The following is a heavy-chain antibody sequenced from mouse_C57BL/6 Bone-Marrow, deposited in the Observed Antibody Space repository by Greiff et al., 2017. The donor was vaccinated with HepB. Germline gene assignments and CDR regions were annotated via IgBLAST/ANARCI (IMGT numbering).Heavy chain of an antibody. CDR3: ARNKGYSNFYYAMDY. D-gene: IGHD2-5*01. J-gene: IGHJ4*01. CDR2: IWSGGST. Sequence: QVQLKESGPGLVQPSQSLSITCTVSGFSLTSYGVHWVRQSPGKGLEWLGVIWSGGSTDYNAAFISRLSISKDNSKSQVFFKMNSLQADDTAIYYCARNKGYSNFYYAMDYWGQGTSVTVSS. CDR1: GFSLTSYG. V-gene: IGHV2-2*01.